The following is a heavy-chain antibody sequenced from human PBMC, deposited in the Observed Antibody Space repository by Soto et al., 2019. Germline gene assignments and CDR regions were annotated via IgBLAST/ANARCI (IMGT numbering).Heavy chain of an antibody. D-gene: IGHD2-2*01. V-gene: IGHV3-7*03. CDR1: GFTFSSYW. J-gene: IGHJ5*02. Sequence: EVQLVESGGGLVQPGGSLRLSCAASGFTFSSYWMSWVRQAPGKGLEWVANIKQDGSQKYYVDSVKGRFTISRDNAKNSVYLQMNSLRTEDTAVYYCARGRGIYCSSASCSNWFDPWGRGTLVTVSS. CDR2: IKQDGSQK. CDR3: ARGRGIYCSSASCSNWFDP.